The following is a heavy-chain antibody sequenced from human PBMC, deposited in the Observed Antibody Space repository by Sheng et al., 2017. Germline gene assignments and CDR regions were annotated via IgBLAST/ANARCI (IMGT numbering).Heavy chain of an antibody. CDR3: ARDSFSSSYYYYYYGMDV. D-gene: IGHD1-26*01. CDR2: IYHSGST. J-gene: IGHJ6*02. Sequence: QVQLQESGPGLVKPSETLSLTCTVSGYSISSGYYWGWIRQPPGKGLEWIGSIYHSGSTYYNPSLKSRVTISVDTSKNQFSLKLSSVTAADTAVYYCARDSFSSSYYYYYYGMDVWGQGTXVTVSS. CDR1: GYSISSGYY. V-gene: IGHV4-38-2*02.